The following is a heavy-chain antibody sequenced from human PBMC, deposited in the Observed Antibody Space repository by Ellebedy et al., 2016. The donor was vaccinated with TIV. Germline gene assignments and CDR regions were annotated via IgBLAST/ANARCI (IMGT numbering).Heavy chain of an antibody. CDR1: GGSISSSSYY. D-gene: IGHD3-10*01. CDR2: IYYSGST. V-gene: IGHV4-39*07. CDR3: ARDHSRGVKIARPSYGMDV. J-gene: IGHJ6*02. Sequence: SETLSLTXTVSGGSISSSSYYWGWIRQPPGKGLEWIGSIYYSGSTYYNPSLKSRVTISVDTSKNQFSLKLSSVTAADTAVYYCARDHSRGVKIARPSYGMDVWGQGTTVTVSS.